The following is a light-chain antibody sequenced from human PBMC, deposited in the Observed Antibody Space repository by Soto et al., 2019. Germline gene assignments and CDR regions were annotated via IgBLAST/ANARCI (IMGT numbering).Light chain of an antibody. V-gene: IGLV1-47*02. Sequence: QSVLTQPPSASGTPGQRVTISCSGGSSNIGRDYVYWFQQLPGTAPKLLIYTNNQRPSGVPDRFSGSKSDTSASLAISGLRSEDEADYCCAAWDDSLSAWVFGGGTKLTVL. CDR1: SSNIGRDY. J-gene: IGLJ3*02. CDR3: AAWDDSLSAWV. CDR2: TNN.